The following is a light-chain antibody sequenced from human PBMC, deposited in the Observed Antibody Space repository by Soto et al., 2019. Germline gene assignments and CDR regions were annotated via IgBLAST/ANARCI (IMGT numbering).Light chain of an antibody. CDR3: SSYTSSSTRVV. CDR2: DVS. Sequence: QSALTQPASVSGSPGQSITISCTGTSSDVGGYNYVSWYQQHTGKAPKLMIYDVSNRPSGVSNRFSGSKSGNTASLTISGIQAEAEADYLCSSYTSSSTRVVFGGGTKLTVL. CDR1: SSDVGGYNY. J-gene: IGLJ2*01. V-gene: IGLV2-14*01.